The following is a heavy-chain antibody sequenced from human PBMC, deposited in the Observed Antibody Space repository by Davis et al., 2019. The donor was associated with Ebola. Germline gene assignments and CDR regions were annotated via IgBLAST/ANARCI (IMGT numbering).Heavy chain of an antibody. CDR2: IKRGDGSDI. CDR1: GFTFKNAW. V-gene: IGHV3-7*01. CDR3: ARQARVDV. J-gene: IGHJ6*02. Sequence: PGGSLRLSCAAPGFTFKNAWMSWVRQAPGKGPEWVASIKRGDGSDIYYADSVKGRFSISRDNAKNSLYLQMNSLRVEDTAVYYCARQARVDVWGQGTTVTVSS.